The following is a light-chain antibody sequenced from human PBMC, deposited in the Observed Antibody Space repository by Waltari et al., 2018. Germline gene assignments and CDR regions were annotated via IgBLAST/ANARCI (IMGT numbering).Light chain of an antibody. Sequence: EIVMTQSPATLSVSPGERATLPCRASQRVSSNLAWYQQKPGQAPSLLIYGAFTRATGVPARFSGSGSGTEFTLTISSLQSEDFAVYYCQQYNKWPPYTFGQGTKLEIK. CDR1: QRVSSN. J-gene: IGKJ2*01. V-gene: IGKV3-15*01. CDR2: GAF. CDR3: QQYNKWPPYT.